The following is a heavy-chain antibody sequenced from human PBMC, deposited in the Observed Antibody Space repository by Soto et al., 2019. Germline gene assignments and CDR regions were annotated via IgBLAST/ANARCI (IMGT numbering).Heavy chain of an antibody. D-gene: IGHD6-19*01. CDR2: IYYSGST. CDR1: GGSISSSSYY. Sequence: SETLSLTCTVSGGSISSSSYYWGWIRQPPGKGLEWIGSIYYSGSTYYNPSPKSRVTISVDTSKNQFSLELTSVTAADTAVYYCAAVSSGWSGPVDFWGQGPLVTVSS. CDR3: AAVSSGWSGPVDF. J-gene: IGHJ4*02. V-gene: IGHV4-39*01.